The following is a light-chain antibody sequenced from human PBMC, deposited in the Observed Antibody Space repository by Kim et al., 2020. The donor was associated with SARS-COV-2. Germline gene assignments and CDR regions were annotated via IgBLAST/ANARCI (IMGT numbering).Light chain of an antibody. CDR3: LQANSFPRT. V-gene: IGKV1-12*01. CDR1: QDVSSW. Sequence: DIQMTQSPSSVSASVGDRVTITCRASQDVSSWLVWYQQKPGKAPKVLIYAASTLHSGVPSRFSGSGSGTDFTLTINSLQPEDFATYYCLQANSFPRTFGQETKVDI. J-gene: IGKJ1*01. CDR2: AAS.